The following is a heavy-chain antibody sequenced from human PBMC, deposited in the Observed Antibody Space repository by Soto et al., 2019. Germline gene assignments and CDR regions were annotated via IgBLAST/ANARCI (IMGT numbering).Heavy chain of an antibody. CDR1: GFTFSSYA. J-gene: IGHJ6*02. V-gene: IGHV3-23*01. Sequence: GGSLRLSCAASGFTFSSYAMSWVRQAPGKGLEWVSAISGSGGSTYYADSVKGRFTISRDNSKNTLYLQMNSLRAEDTAVYYCAKEGYDSSGHDGYYYYGMDVWGQGTTVTVSS. CDR2: ISGSGGST. CDR3: AKEGYDSSGHDGYYYYGMDV. D-gene: IGHD3-22*01.